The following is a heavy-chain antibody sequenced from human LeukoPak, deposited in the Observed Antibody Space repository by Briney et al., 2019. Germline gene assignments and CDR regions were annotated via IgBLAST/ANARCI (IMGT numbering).Heavy chain of an antibody. V-gene: IGHV3-30*04. CDR1: GFDFSSYV. D-gene: IGHD3-10*01. CDR2: MSHDGSNE. CDR3: VRDISGEKSFDY. Sequence: GRSLRLSCAASGFDFSSYVMHWVRQAPGKGLEWVAVMSHDGSNEYYADSVKGRFTISRDNSKNTLSLQMNSLGAEDTAVYYCVRDISGEKSFDYWGQGSLVTVSS. J-gene: IGHJ4*02.